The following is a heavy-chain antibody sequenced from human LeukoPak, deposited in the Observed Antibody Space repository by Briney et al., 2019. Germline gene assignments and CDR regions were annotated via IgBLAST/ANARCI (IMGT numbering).Heavy chain of an antibody. Sequence: SETLCLTCTVSGGSISSSSYYWGWIRQPPGKGLEWIGSIYYSGSTNYNPSLKSRVTISVDTSKNQFSLKLSSVTAADTAVYYCARVRASHSSSWYHYFDYWGQGTLVTVSS. V-gene: IGHV4-39*07. CDR3: ARVRASHSSSWYHYFDY. D-gene: IGHD6-13*01. CDR1: GGSISSSSYY. CDR2: IYYSGST. J-gene: IGHJ4*02.